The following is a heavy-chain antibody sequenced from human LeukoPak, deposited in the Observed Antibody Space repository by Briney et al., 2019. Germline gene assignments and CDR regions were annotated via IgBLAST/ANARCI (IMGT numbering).Heavy chain of an antibody. V-gene: IGHV4-59*01. CDR3: ARRMPSGTVDN. D-gene: IGHD2-15*01. CDR2: IYYSGST. CDR1: GGSISSYY. Sequence: ASETLSLTCTVSGGSISSYYWSWVRQPPGQGLEWIGYIYYSGSTNYNPSLKSRVRISVDTSKNQFSLKLSSVTAADTAVYYCARRMPSGTVDNWGQGTLVTVSS. J-gene: IGHJ4*02.